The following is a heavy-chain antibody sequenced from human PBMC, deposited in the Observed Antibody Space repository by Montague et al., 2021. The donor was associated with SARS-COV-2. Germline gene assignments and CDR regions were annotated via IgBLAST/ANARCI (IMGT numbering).Heavy chain of an antibody. Sequence: SETLSLTCTVSGGPISNYYWSWVRQPPGKGLEWLGYIYYNGNTNXNPSVLSRVTMSVDVSKNQFSLTLNSVTAADTAVYYCARWAAAAAPYFFDSWGQGTLVTVSS. D-gene: IGHD6-25*01. J-gene: IGHJ4*02. CDR2: IYYNGNT. CDR3: ARWAAAAAPYFFDS. V-gene: IGHV4-59*08. CDR1: GGPISNYY.